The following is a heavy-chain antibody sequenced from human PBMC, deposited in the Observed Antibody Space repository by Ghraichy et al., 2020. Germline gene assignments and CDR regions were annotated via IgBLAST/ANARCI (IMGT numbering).Heavy chain of an antibody. CDR1: GFTFSSYG. CDR3: AKAYRNQRLDYYYALNV. J-gene: IGHJ6*02. Sequence: GGSLRLSCAASGFTFSSYGMHWVRQAPGKGLEWVAVISYDGSNKYYADSVKGRFTISRDNSKNTLYLQMNSLRAEDTAVYYCAKAYRNQRLDYYYALNVWGQGTLVTVSS. V-gene: IGHV3-30*18. CDR2: ISYDGSNK. D-gene: IGHD4-11*01.